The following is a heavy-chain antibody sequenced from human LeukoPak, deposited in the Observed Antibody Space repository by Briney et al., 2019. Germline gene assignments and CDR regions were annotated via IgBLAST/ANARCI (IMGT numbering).Heavy chain of an antibody. CDR3: AKADCARIHCCVKDV. CDR1: GFTFNTYA. Sequence: GGSLRLSCVASGFTFNTYAMNWVRQAPGKGLEWVSAISDSDGSTIYADSVRGRFTISTDKSKNTLYLDMRNLKVEDTAVYHCAKADCARIHCCVKDVWGKGTTVTVSS. V-gene: IGHV3-23*01. D-gene: IGHD2-21*01. J-gene: IGHJ6*03. CDR2: ISDSDGST.